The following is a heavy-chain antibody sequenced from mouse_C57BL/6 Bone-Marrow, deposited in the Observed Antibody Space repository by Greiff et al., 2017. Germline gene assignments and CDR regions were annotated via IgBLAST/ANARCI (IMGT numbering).Heavy chain of an antibody. Sequence: VQLQQPGAELVKPGASVKMSCKASGYTFTSYWLTWVKQRPGQGLEWIGDIYPGSGSTNYNEKFKSKATLTVDTSSSTAYMQLSSLTSEDAAVYYCARCSYYDWLAYWGQGTLVTVSA. CDR1: GYTFTSYW. J-gene: IGHJ3*01. CDR3: ARCSYYDWLAY. CDR2: IYPGSGST. D-gene: IGHD1-1*01. V-gene: IGHV1-55*01.